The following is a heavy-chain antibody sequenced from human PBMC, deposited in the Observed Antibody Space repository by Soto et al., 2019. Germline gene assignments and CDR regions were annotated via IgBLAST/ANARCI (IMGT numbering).Heavy chain of an antibody. CDR3: ARDIRGAN. Sequence: QVQLVESGGGLVKHGGSLRLSCTASGFTFTDHYMTWIRQAPGKGLEWVSYINSGGSNIYYADSVRGRFTISRDNAKNSVYLQMSSLRAEHTAIYYCARDIRGANWGQGTLVIVSS. V-gene: IGHV3-11*04. CDR2: INSGGSNI. J-gene: IGHJ4*02. CDR1: GFTFTDHY. D-gene: IGHD3-10*01.